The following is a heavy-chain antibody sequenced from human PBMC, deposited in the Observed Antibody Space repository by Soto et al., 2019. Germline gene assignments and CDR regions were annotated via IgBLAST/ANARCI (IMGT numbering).Heavy chain of an antibody. D-gene: IGHD4-17*01. CDR3: ATTTVTDNWYFDL. J-gene: IGHJ2*01. CDR1: GGSISSSNW. CDR2: IYHSGST. V-gene: IGHV4-4*02. Sequence: QVQLQESGPGLVKPSGTLSLTCAVSGGSISSSNWWSWVRQPPGKGLEWIGEIYHSGSTNYNPSLKGRDTISVDKSKNQFSLKLSSVTAADTAVYYCATTTVTDNWYFDLWGRGTLVTVSS.